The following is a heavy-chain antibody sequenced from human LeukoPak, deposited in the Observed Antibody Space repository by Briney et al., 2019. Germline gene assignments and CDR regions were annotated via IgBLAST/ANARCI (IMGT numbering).Heavy chain of an antibody. D-gene: IGHD4-17*01. J-gene: IGHJ3*02. CDR3: AKVTTVTTSAFDI. V-gene: IGHV3-11*01. CDR1: GFTFRDYY. CDR2: ISSSGSTI. Sequence: GGSLRLSCAASGFTFRDYYMSWIRQAPGKGLEWISYISSSGSTIYYADSVKGRFTLSRDNAKNSLYLQMNSLRAEDTAVYYCAKVTTVTTSAFDIWGQGTMVTVSS.